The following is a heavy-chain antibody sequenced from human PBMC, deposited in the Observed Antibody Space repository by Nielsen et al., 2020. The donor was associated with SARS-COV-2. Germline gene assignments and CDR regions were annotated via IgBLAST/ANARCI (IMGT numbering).Heavy chain of an antibody. D-gene: IGHD3-22*01. CDR3: ARDYYDSSGYPWFAP. J-gene: IGHJ5*02. V-gene: IGHV3-20*01. CDR1: GFTFDDYG. CDR2: INWNGGST. Sequence: GESLKISCAASGFTFDDYGMSWVRQAPGKGLEWVSGINWNGGSTGYADSVKGRFTISRDNAKNSLYLQMNSLRAEDTALYHCARDYYDSSGYPWFAPWGQGTLVTVSS.